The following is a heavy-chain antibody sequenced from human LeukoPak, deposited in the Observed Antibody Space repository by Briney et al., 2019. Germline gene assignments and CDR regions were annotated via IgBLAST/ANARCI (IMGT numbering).Heavy chain of an antibody. D-gene: IGHD4-17*01. CDR3: ARVPDYEGHWFDP. CDR2: IYYSGST. V-gene: IGHV4-31*03. J-gene: IGHJ5*02. Sequence: PSETLSLTCTVSGGSISSGGYYRSWIRQHPGKGLEWIGYIYYSGSTYYNPSLKSRVTISVDTSKNQFSLKLSSVTAADTAVYYCARVPDYEGHWFDPWGQGTLVTVSS. CDR1: GGSISSGGYY.